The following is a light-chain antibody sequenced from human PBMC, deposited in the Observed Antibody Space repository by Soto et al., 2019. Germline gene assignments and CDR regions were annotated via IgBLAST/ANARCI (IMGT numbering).Light chain of an antibody. CDR2: TAS. J-gene: IGKJ1*01. CDR1: QSIRSY. V-gene: IGKV1-39*01. CDR3: QQSYSSPQT. Sequence: DIQMTQSPSSLSASVGDRVTITCRSSQSIRSYLNWYEQKLGRAPKLLIYTASNLQTGVLSRFSGSGSGTDFTLTISSLQPEDFATYYSQQSYSSPQTFGLGTNVEIK.